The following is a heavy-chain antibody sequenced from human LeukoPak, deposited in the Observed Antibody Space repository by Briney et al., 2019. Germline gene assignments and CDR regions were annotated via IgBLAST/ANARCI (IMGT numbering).Heavy chain of an antibody. CDR3: ARGRYDSSGYYYDY. Sequence: PGRSLRLSCAASGFTFDDYAMHWVRQAPGKGLEWVSGISWNSGSIGYADSVKGRFTISRDNSKNTLYLQMNSLRAEDTAVYYCARGRYDSSGYYYDYWGQGTLVTVSS. V-gene: IGHV3-9*01. D-gene: IGHD3-22*01. J-gene: IGHJ4*02. CDR1: GFTFDDYA. CDR2: ISWNSGSI.